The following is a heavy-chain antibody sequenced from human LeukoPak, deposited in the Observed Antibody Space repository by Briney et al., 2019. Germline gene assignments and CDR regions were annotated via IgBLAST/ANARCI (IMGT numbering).Heavy chain of an antibody. CDR3: ARHPSGSYWGLIDY. Sequence: SETLSLTCTVSGGSISSSSYYWGWIRQPPGKGLEWIGSIYYSGSTYYNPSLKSRVTISVDTSKNQFSLKLSSVSAADTAVYYCARHPSGSYWGLIDYWGQGTLVTVSS. D-gene: IGHD1-26*01. J-gene: IGHJ4*02. CDR1: GGSISSSSYY. V-gene: IGHV4-39*01. CDR2: IYYSGST.